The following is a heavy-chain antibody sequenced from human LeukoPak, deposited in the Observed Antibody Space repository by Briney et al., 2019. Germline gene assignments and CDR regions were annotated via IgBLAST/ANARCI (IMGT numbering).Heavy chain of an antibody. V-gene: IGHV3-30*18. CDR3: AKDFTIFGEPYGMDV. J-gene: IGHJ6*02. CDR1: GFTFSSYC. CDR2: ISYDGSNK. D-gene: IGHD3-3*01. Sequence: GRSLTLSCTASGFTFSSYCMHWVRQAPGKGLEWVAVISYDGSNKYYADSVKGRFTISRDNSKNTLYLQMNSLRAEDTAVYYCAKDFTIFGEPYGMDVWGQGTTVTVSS.